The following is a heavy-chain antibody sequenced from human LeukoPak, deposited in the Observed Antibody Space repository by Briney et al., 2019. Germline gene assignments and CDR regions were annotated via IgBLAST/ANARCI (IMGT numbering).Heavy chain of an antibody. CDR3: ARDLYSSSWYYAFDI. CDR2: INPNSGGK. Sequence: ASVKVSCKASGYTFTGYYMHWVRQAPGEGREGMGWINPNSGGKNYAQKFQGRVTMTRDASISTAYMEPSRLRSDDTAVYYCARDLYSSSWYYAFDIWGQGTMVTVSS. D-gene: IGHD6-13*01. CDR1: GYTFTGYY. J-gene: IGHJ3*02. V-gene: IGHV1-2*02.